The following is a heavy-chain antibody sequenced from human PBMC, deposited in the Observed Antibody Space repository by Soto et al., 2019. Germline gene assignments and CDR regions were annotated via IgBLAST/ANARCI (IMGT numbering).Heavy chain of an antibody. D-gene: IGHD3-9*01. Sequence: QVQLVESGGGVVQPGRSLRLSCVTSGITFSRYGMHWVRQAPGKGLEWVAVISYDGSDNYYGDSVRGRFTISRDNSKNTLYLQMNSLRAEDTAVYYCARDLDSYFDNCGQGTLVTVSS. V-gene: IGHV3-33*05. CDR2: ISYDGSDN. CDR1: GITFSRYG. CDR3: ARDLDSYFDN. J-gene: IGHJ4*02.